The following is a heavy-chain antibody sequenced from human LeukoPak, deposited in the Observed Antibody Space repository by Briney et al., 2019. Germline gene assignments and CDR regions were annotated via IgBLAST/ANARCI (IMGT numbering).Heavy chain of an antibody. V-gene: IGHV6-1*01. Sequence: TSQTLSLSCAISGDSVSSNSAAWNWIRQSPSRGLEWLGRTYYRSKWYNDYAVSVKSRITINPDTSKNQFSLQLNSVTPEDTAVYYCARDSWNDVKDYYYYMDVWGKGTTVTVSS. CDR2: TYYRSKWYN. J-gene: IGHJ6*03. CDR1: GDSVSSNSAA. D-gene: IGHD1-1*01. CDR3: ARDSWNDVKDYYYYMDV.